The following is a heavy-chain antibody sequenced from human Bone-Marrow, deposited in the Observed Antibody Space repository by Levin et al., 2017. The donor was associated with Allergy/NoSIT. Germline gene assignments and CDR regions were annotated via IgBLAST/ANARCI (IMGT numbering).Heavy chain of an antibody. D-gene: IGHD2-2*01. Sequence: SCTVSGGSISSYYWSWIRQPPGKGLEWIGYIFYSGSTNYNPSLKSRVTISVDTSKNQFSLKLSSVTAADTAVYYCARSAGVVVPAATPGGYSSGFLFDYWGQGTLVTVSS. CDR3: ARSAGVVVPAATPGGYSSGFLFDY. J-gene: IGHJ4*02. V-gene: IGHV4-59*01. CDR1: GGSISSYY. CDR2: IFYSGST.